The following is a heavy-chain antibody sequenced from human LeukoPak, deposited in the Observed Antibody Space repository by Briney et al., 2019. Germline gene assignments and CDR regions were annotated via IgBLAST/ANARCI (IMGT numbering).Heavy chain of an antibody. CDR3: ARGSYERNSSSWYLRYYFDY. CDR1: GGSFSGYY. Sequence: SETLSLTCAVYGGSFSGYYWSWIRQPPGKGLEWIGEINHSGSTNYNPSFKSRVTISVDTSKNQFSLKLSSVAAADTAVYYCARGSYERNSSSWYLRYYFDYWGQGTLVTVSS. J-gene: IGHJ4*02. V-gene: IGHV4-34*01. D-gene: IGHD6-13*01. CDR2: INHSGST.